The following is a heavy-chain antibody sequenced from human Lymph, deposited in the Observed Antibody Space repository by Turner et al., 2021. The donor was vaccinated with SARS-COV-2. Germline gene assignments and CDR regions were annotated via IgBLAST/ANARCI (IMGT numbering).Heavy chain of an antibody. CDR1: RYTFTRYY. CDR2: INPSGGST. J-gene: IGHJ5*02. Sequence: QVQLVQSGAEVKKPGASVKVSCKASRYTFTRYYMHWVRQAPGQGLEWMGIINPSGGSTSYAQKFQGRVTMTSDTSTSTVYMELSSLRSEDTAVYYCARDSAFLPSKNWFDPWGQGTLVTVSS. CDR3: ARDSAFLPSKNWFDP. V-gene: IGHV1-46*01. D-gene: IGHD1-26*01.